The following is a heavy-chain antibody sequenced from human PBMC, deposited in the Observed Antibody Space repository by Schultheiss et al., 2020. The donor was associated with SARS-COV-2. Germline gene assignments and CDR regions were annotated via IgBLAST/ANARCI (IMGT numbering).Heavy chain of an antibody. Sequence: GGSLRLSCAASGFTFSSYGMHWVRQAPGKGLEWVAVISGSGGSTYYADSVKGRFTISRDNAKNSLYLQMNSLRAEDTAVYYCAKDRVGATRSNWFDPWGQGTLVTVSS. J-gene: IGHJ5*02. V-gene: IGHV3-23*01. CDR3: AKDRVGATRSNWFDP. CDR1: GFTFSSYG. D-gene: IGHD1-26*01. CDR2: ISGSGGST.